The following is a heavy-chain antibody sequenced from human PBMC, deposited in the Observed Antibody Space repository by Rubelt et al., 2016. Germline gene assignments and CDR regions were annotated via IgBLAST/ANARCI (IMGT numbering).Heavy chain of an antibody. CDR3: ATNSDGVHGMDV. J-gene: IGHJ6*02. CDR1: GFTVSSTY. V-gene: IGHV3-53*01. D-gene: IGHD2-8*01. CDR2: IYSGGST. Sequence: EVQLLESGGGLVQPGGSLRLSCAASGFTVSSTYMNWVRQAPGKGLEWVSIIYSGGSTYYADSVKGRFTISRGNSRNILHLQMNSLRAEDTAVYNCATNSDGVHGMDVWGQVTTVTVSS.